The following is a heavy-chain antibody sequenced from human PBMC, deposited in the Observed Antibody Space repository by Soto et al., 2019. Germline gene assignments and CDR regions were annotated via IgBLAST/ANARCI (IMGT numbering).Heavy chain of an antibody. CDR3: ARDLGAQRCAFDI. J-gene: IGHJ3*02. V-gene: IGHV3-21*01. Sequence: EVQLVESGGGLVKPGGSLRLSCAASGFPFSSYSMNWVRQAPGKGLEWVSSISSSSSYIYYADTVKGRFTSSRDNSKNSLYLKMISLRAEDTAVYYCARDLGAQRCAFDIWGQGTMVTVS. CDR1: GFPFSSYS. CDR2: ISSSSSYI. D-gene: IGHD7-27*01.